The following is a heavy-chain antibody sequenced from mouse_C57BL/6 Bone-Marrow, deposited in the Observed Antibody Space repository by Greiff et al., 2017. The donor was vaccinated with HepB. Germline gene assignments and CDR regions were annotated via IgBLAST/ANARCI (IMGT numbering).Heavy chain of an antibody. D-gene: IGHD1-1*01. Sequence: VQLKESGGDLVKPGGSLKLSCAASGFTFSSYGMSWVRQTPDKRLEWVATISSGGSYTYYPDSVKGRFTITRDNAKNTLYLQMSSLKSEDTAMYYCARPLLPLYYFDYWGQGTTLTVSS. CDR2: ISSGGSYT. J-gene: IGHJ2*01. CDR3: ARPLLPLYYFDY. CDR1: GFTFSSYG. V-gene: IGHV5-6*01.